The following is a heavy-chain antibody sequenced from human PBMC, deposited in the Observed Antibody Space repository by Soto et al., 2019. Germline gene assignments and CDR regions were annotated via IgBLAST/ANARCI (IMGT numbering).Heavy chain of an antibody. J-gene: IGHJ4*02. D-gene: IGHD4-17*01. V-gene: IGHV1-69*01. CDR2: IIPIFGTA. CDR1: GGTFSSYA. CDR3: ARVGDYGGHSLFDY. Sequence: QVQLVQSGAEVKKPGSSVKVSCKASGGTFSSYAISWVRQAPGQGLEWMGGIIPIFGTANYAQKFQGRVTITADESTSTAYMELSSLSSEDTAVYYCARVGDYGGHSLFDYWGQGTLVTVSS.